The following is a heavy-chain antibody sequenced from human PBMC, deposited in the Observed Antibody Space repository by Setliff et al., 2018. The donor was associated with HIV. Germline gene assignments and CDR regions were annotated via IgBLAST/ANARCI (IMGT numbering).Heavy chain of an antibody. CDR2: ISNDATQT. CDR1: GFQFTSFV. D-gene: IGHD6-25*01. Sequence: GESLRLSCSASGFQFTSFVFHWVRQAPGKGLEWVAVISNDATQTYYADSVTGRFTISRDNSKNTLYLQMNSLKSEDTAVYYCTKDGGPAASFHYWGQGILVTVSS. J-gene: IGHJ4*02. V-gene: IGHV3-30*04. CDR3: TKDGGPAASFHY.